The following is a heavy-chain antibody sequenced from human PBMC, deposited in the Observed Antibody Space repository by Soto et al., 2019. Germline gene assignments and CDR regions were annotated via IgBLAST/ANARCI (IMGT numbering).Heavy chain of an antibody. CDR1: GFTFNNAW. Sequence: GGSLRLSCAASGFTFNNAWMGWVLQDPGQGLEWVGHTKSKSEGETTDYAAPVKGRFTTSGDDSKNTVYLQMNSLTTEDTAVYXCTAQFYFDASGYSFDLWGQGTLVTVSS. D-gene: IGHD3-22*01. V-gene: IGHV3-15*01. CDR3: TAQFYFDASGYSFDL. J-gene: IGHJ4*02. CDR2: TKSKSEGETT.